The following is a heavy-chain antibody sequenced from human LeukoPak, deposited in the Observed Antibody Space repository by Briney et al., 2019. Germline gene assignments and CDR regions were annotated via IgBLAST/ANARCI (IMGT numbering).Heavy chain of an antibody. D-gene: IGHD2/OR15-2a*01. CDR3: ARDFYGDDGHHPFDY. CDR1: GGFISKYY. Sequence: PSETLSLTCSLSGGFISKYYWNWLRQPAGKGLEWVGRIYASGSTNYNASLKSRVTISMDKSKNHFSLNLKSVPAADTAFYYCARDFYGDDGHHPFDYWGQGIQVTVSS. J-gene: IGHJ4*02. V-gene: IGHV4-4*07. CDR2: IYASGST.